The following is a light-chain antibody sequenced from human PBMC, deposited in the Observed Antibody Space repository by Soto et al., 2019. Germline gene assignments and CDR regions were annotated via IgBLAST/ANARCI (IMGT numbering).Light chain of an antibody. J-gene: IGKJ5*01. CDR3: QQYDKWPYT. Sequence: EIVLTQSPATLSVSPGERATLSCRTSQSVGSNLAWYQQKPGQAPRLLMYGAFIRAPGFPVRFRGTGSGSEVTLTISSLQFEDSALYYCQQYDKWPYTFGQGTRLEIK. V-gene: IGKV3-15*01. CDR2: GAF. CDR1: QSVGSN.